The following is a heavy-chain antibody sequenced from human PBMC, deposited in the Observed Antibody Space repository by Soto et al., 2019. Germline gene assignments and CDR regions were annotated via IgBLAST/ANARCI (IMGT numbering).Heavy chain of an antibody. CDR1: GYTFTSYG. CDR2: ISAYNGNT. CDR3: ARDAIYYYDSSGLDI. Sequence: GASVKVSCKASGYTFTSYGISWVRQAPGQGLEWMGWISAYNGNTNYAQKLQGRVTMTTDTSTSTAYMELRSLRSDDTAVYYCARDAIYYYDSSGLDIRGQGTMVTVSS. V-gene: IGHV1-18*04. J-gene: IGHJ3*02. D-gene: IGHD3-22*01.